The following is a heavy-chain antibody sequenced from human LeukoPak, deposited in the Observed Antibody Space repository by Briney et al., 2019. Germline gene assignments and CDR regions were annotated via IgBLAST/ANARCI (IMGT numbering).Heavy chain of an antibody. D-gene: IGHD3-22*01. CDR2: IYYSGST. CDR1: GGSISSYY. V-gene: IGHV4-59*08. Sequence: SETLSLTCTVSGGSISSYYWGWTRQPPGKGLEYIGYIYYSGSTNYNPSLKSRVTISVDTSKNQFSLKLSSVTAADMAVYYCARLVRTYYYDSSGYYWDYWGQGTLVTVSS. CDR3: ARLVRTYYYDSSGYYWDY. J-gene: IGHJ4*02.